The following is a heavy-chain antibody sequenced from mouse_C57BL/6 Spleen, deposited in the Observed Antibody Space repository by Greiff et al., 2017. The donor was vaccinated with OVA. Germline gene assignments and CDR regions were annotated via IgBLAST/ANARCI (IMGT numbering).Heavy chain of an antibody. Sequence: QVQLQQPGAELVKPGASVKMSCKASGYTFPSYWITWVKQRPGQGLEWIGDIYPGSGSTNYNEKFKSKATLTVDTSSSTAYMQLSSLTSEDSAVYYCARQDYDYDGVIAMDYWGQGTSVTVSS. D-gene: IGHD2-4*01. CDR1: GYTFPSYW. CDR2: IYPGSGST. V-gene: IGHV1-55*01. CDR3: ARQDYDYDGVIAMDY. J-gene: IGHJ4*01.